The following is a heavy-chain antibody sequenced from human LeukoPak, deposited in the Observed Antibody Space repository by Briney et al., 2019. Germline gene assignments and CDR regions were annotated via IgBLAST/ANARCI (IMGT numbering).Heavy chain of an antibody. CDR1: GGTFSSYA. D-gene: IGHD3/OR15-3a*01. Sequence: SVKVSCKASGGTFSSYAISWVRQAPGQGLEWMGRIIPILGIANYAQKFQGRVTITADKSTSTAYMELSSLRSEDTAVYYCARVGLVLYYCGMDVWGQGTTVTVSS. J-gene: IGHJ6*02. CDR3: ARVGLVLYYCGMDV. CDR2: IIPILGIA. V-gene: IGHV1-69*04.